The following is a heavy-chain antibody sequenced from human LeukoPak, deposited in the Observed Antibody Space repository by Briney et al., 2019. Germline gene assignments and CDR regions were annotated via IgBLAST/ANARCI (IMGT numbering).Heavy chain of an antibody. CDR1: GGSFSGYY. J-gene: IGHJ4*02. D-gene: IGHD6-6*01. CDR2: INHSGST. CDR3: ARGIAALGY. V-gene: IGHV4-34*01. Sequence: PSETLSLTCAVYGGSFSGYYWSWIRQPPGKGLEWIGEINHSGSTNYNPSLKSRVTILVDTSKNQFSLKLSSVTAADTAVYYCARGIAALGYWGQGTLVTVSS.